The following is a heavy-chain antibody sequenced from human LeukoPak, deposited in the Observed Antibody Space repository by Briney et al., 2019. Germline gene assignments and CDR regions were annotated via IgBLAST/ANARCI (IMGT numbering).Heavy chain of an antibody. J-gene: IGHJ5*02. Sequence: PSETLSLTCTVSGGSISSGSYYWSWIRQPAGKGLEWIGRIYTSGSTNYNPSLKSRVTISVDTSKNQFSLKLGSVTAADTAVYYCARRLITMRAVWFDPWGQGTLVTVSS. CDR1: GGSISSGSYY. D-gene: IGHD3-22*01. V-gene: IGHV4-61*02. CDR2: IYTSGST. CDR3: ARRLITMRAVWFDP.